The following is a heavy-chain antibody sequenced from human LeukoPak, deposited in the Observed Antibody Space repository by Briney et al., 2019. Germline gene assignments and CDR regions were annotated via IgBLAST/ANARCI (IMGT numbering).Heavy chain of an antibody. Sequence: GRSLRLSCAASGFTFSSYAMHWVRQAPGKGLEWVSFISNSNITIYYVDSVKGRFTISRDNAKNSLYLQMNSLRAEDTAVYYCARDDRTYCSGGTCYTDYWGQGTLVTVSS. CDR1: GFTFSSYA. CDR3: ARDDRTYCSGGTCYTDY. CDR2: ISNSNITI. J-gene: IGHJ4*02. V-gene: IGHV3-48*04. D-gene: IGHD2-15*01.